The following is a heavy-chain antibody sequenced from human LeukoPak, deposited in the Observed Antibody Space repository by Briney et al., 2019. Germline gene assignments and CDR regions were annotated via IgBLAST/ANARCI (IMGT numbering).Heavy chain of an antibody. CDR1: GGSISSGGYS. J-gene: IGHJ4*02. Sequence: SQTLSLTCAVSGGSISSGGYSWTWIRNPPGKAREWIGYIYHSGSTYYNPSLKSRVTISVDRSKNQFSLKLSSVTAADTAVYYCARDHYGVFDYWGQGTLVTVSS. D-gene: IGHD4-17*01. V-gene: IGHV4-30-2*01. CDR3: ARDHYGVFDY. CDR2: IYHSGST.